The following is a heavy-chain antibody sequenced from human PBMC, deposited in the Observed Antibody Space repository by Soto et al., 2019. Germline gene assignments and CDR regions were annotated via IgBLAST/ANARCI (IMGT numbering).Heavy chain of an antibody. CDR1: GDSISSYC. CDR3: ARGYSGYDDAFDI. V-gene: IGHV4-59*01. Sequence: SQTLSLTSTVSGDSISSYCSSWIRQPPRKGLEWIGYIYYGGSTNYNPSLKSRVTISVDTSKNQFSLKLSSVTAAYTAVDYCARGYSGYDDAFDIWGQGTMVT. D-gene: IGHD5-12*01. J-gene: IGHJ3*02. CDR2: IYYGGST.